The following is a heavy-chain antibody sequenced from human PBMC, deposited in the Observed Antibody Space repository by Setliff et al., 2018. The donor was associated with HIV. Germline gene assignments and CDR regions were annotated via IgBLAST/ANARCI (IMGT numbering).Heavy chain of an antibody. V-gene: IGHV1-3*01. CDR1: GYTFTSYA. Sequence: ASVKVSCKASGYTFTSYAMHWVRQAPGQRLEWMGWINAGNGDTKYSQKFQGRVTATTDTSASTAYMELSSLRSEDTAVYYCARDLPTPNWGCSRCSHWCSHW. CDR3: ARDLPTPNWGCSRCSHWCSHW. J-gene: IGHJ2*01. D-gene: IGHD2-2*01. CDR2: INAGNGDT.